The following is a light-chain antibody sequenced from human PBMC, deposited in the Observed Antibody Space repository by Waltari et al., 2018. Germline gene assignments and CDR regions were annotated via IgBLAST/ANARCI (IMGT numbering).Light chain of an antibody. CDR3: CSYAGTWL. CDR2: QGT. J-gene: IGLJ3*02. V-gene: IGLV2-23*01. CDR1: NNDVGTYDL. Sequence: QSALTQPASMSASPGPSITISCTATNNDVGTYDLVSWYQQHPGRAPKLLIFQGTKRPSEVSGRFSGSKFADTASLTISGLQPEDEADYYCCSYAGTWLFGGGTKVTVL.